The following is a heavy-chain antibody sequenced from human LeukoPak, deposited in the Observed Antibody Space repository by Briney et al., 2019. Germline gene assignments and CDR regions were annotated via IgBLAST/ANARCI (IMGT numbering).Heavy chain of an antibody. CDR2: IYPGDSDI. CDR1: GYSFTIYW. Sequence: GESLKISCKGAGYSFTIYWIAWVRQMPGKGLEWMGIIYPGDSDIRYNPSFQGQVTISADKSISTVYLQWSSLKASDTAMYYCATWGSGSYFYPMGYWGQATMLTVSS. CDR3: ATWGSGSYFYPMGY. D-gene: IGHD3-10*01. V-gene: IGHV5-51*01. J-gene: IGHJ4*02.